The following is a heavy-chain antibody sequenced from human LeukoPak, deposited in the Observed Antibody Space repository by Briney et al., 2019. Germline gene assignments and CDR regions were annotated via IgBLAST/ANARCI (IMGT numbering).Heavy chain of an antibody. D-gene: IGHD1-1*01. CDR1: GFTFSNAW. Sequence: KAGGSLRLSCAASGFTFSNAWMSWVRQAPGKGLEWVGRIKSKTDGGTTDYAAPVKGRFTISRDDSKNTLYLQMNSLKTEDTAVYYCTTRTTTRTTDDYWGQGTLVTVSS. V-gene: IGHV3-15*01. CDR3: TTRTTTRTTDDY. J-gene: IGHJ4*02. CDR2: IKSKTDGGTT.